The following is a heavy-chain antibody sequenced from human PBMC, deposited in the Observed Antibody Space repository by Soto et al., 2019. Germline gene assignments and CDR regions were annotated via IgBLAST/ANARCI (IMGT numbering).Heavy chain of an antibody. CDR1: GFSLSTSGVG. Sequence: QITLKESGPTLVKPTQTLTLTCTFSGFSLSTSGVGVGWIRQPPGKALEWLALIYWDDDKRYSPSLKSRLTLTKDTSKNQVVLTMTNMDPVDTATYYCAHRQSHYYDSSGYATFDYWGQGTLVTVSS. D-gene: IGHD3-22*01. CDR2: IYWDDDK. V-gene: IGHV2-5*02. J-gene: IGHJ4*02. CDR3: AHRQSHYYDSSGYATFDY.